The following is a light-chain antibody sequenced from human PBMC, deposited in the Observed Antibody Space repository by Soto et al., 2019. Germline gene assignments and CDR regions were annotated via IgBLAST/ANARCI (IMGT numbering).Light chain of an antibody. CDR1: QSVSSF. V-gene: IGKV3-11*01. J-gene: IGKJ4*01. CDR3: HQRSNWPPT. Sequence: EIVLTQSPATLSLSPGERATLSWRASQSVSSFLAWYQQKPGQAPRLLIYDASNRATDIPARFSGSGSGTDFTLTISSLEPEDFALYYCHQRSNWPPTFGGGTKVEIK. CDR2: DAS.